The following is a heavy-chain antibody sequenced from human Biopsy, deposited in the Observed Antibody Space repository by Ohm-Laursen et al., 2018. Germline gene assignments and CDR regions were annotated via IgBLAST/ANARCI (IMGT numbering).Heavy chain of an antibody. Sequence: TLSLTCTVSGGTLSSYSWSWIRQPAGKGLEWIGQIYTSGITNYNPSLKSRVTMSVDTSKNKFSLRVSSVTAADTAVYYCARDRDRRGWFDPWGQGTLVTVSS. CDR1: GGTLSSYS. D-gene: IGHD1-14*01. J-gene: IGHJ5*02. V-gene: IGHV4-4*07. CDR3: ARDRDRRGWFDP. CDR2: IYTSGIT.